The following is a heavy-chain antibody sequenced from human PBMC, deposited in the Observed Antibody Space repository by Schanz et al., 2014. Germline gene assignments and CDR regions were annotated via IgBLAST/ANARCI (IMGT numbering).Heavy chain of an antibody. V-gene: IGHV3-53*01. J-gene: IGHJ3*01. Sequence: EVQLVESGGGLIQPGGSLRLSCAVSGFTVNTNYMSWVRQAPGKGLEWISSMYINSGSTQYADSVKGRFIISRDSSKNTLFLQMNRLRAEDTAVYVCARDGGRDGYNLAFDVWGQGTLVTVSS. CDR1: GFTVNTNY. CDR2: MYINSGST. D-gene: IGHD5-12*01. CDR3: ARDGGRDGYNLAFDV.